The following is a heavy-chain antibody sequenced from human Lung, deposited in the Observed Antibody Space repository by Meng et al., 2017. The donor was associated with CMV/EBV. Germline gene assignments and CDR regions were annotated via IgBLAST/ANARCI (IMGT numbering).Heavy chain of an antibody. J-gene: IGHJ4*02. CDR1: GGSISSSNW. D-gene: IGHD6-19*01. CDR3: ASFPPPGKQWLVTDY. Sequence: RLQESGPGLVKPSGSLSLACAVSGGSISSSNWWSWVRQPPGTGLEWIGDIYHSGSTNYNPSLKSRVTISVDKSKNQFSLKLSSVTAADTAVYYCASFPPPGKQWLVTDYWGQGTLVTVSS. CDR2: IYHSGST. V-gene: IGHV4-4*02.